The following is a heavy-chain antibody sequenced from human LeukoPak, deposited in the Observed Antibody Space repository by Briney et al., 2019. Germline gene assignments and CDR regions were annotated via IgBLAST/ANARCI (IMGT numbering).Heavy chain of an antibody. Sequence: GGSLRLSCAASGFTFDDYGMSWVRQAPGKGLEWVSGINWNGGSTGYADSVKGRFTISRDNAKNSLYLQMNSLRAEDTALYYCARGNSGRKSRYCSGGSCYRYYYMDVWGKGTTVTVSS. CDR1: GFTFDDYG. J-gene: IGHJ6*03. CDR2: INWNGGST. CDR3: ARGNSGRKSRYCSGGSCYRYYYMDV. D-gene: IGHD2-15*01. V-gene: IGHV3-20*04.